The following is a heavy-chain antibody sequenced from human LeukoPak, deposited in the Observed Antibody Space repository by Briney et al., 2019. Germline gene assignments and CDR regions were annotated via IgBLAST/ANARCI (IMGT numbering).Heavy chain of an antibody. D-gene: IGHD5-12*01. Sequence: PGGSLRLSCAASGFTFDDYTMHWVRQAPGKGLEWVSLISWDGSNTYYADSLEGRFTISRDNTKNSLYLQMNSLRTEDTALYYCAKDMGYSGYGFDYWGQGTLVTVSS. CDR3: AKDMGYSGYGFDY. J-gene: IGHJ4*02. CDR1: GFTFDDYT. CDR2: ISWDGSNT. V-gene: IGHV3-43*01.